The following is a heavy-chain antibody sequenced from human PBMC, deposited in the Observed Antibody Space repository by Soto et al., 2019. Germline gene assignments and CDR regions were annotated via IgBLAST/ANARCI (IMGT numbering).Heavy chain of an antibody. D-gene: IGHD4-17*01. Sequence: GGSLRLSCAASGFTFSCYAMSWLRQAPGKGLEWVSAISGSGGSTYYADSVKGRFTISRDNSKNTLYLQMNSLRAEDTAVYYCAKDTSFYGGNPLDAFDIWGQGTMVTVS. CDR2: ISGSGGST. CDR1: GFTFSCYA. CDR3: AKDTSFYGGNPLDAFDI. V-gene: IGHV3-23*01. J-gene: IGHJ3*02.